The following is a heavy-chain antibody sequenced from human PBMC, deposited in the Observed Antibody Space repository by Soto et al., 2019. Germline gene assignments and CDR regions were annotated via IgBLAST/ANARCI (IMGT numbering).Heavy chain of an antibody. CDR1: GDSISSGGYS. V-gene: IGHV4-30-2*01. Sequence: SETLSLTCAVSGDSISSGGYSWSWIRQPPGKGLEWIGYIYHSGSTYYNPSLKSRVTISVDTSKNQFSLKLSSVTAADAAVYYCARGDYYDTSGYYYETYNWFDPWGQGTLVTVSS. J-gene: IGHJ5*02. CDR2: IYHSGST. D-gene: IGHD3-22*01. CDR3: ARGDYYDTSGYYYETYNWFDP.